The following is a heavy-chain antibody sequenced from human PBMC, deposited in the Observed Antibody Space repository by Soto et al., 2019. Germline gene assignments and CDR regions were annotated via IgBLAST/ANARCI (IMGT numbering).Heavy chain of an antibody. D-gene: IGHD3-3*01. J-gene: IGHJ4*02. V-gene: IGHV4-30-4*01. CDR3: AGVERFLGKFDY. CDR1: GGSISSGDYY. Sequence: QVQLQESGPGLVKPSQTLSLTCTVSGGSISSGDYYWSWIRQPPGKGLEWIGYIYYSGSTYYNSSLKSRAIISVDTSKNQFSLKLSSVTAADTAVYYCAGVERFLGKFDYWGQGTLVTVSS. CDR2: IYYSGST.